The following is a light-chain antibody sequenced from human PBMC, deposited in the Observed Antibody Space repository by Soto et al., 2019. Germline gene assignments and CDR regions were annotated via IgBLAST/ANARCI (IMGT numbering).Light chain of an antibody. CDR3: QQYDNLPQRP. V-gene: IGKV1-33*01. Sequence: IQMTPSTPSMYAFVDASIIISCQESQDFGNYFNCPQQRPRQAPKDLIYEASNLATGVPSRFSASGSGTHFTFSIRSLQPEDIGTYYCQQYDNLPQRPFGAVTKVDIK. CDR1: QDFGNY. CDR2: EAS. J-gene: IGKJ3*01.